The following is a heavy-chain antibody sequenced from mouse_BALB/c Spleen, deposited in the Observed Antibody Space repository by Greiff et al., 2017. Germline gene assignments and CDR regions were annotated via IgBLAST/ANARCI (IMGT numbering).Heavy chain of an antibody. V-gene: IGHV1S29*02. Sequence: VQLKQSGPELVKPGASVKISCKASGYTFTDYNMHWVKQSHGKSLEWIGYIYPYNGGTGYNQKFKSKATLTVDNSSSTAYMELRSLTSEDSAVYYCARLDYDYDYFDYWGQGTTLTVSS. CDR1: GYTFTDYN. J-gene: IGHJ2*01. CDR2: IYPYNGGT. D-gene: IGHD2-4*01. CDR3: ARLDYDYDYFDY.